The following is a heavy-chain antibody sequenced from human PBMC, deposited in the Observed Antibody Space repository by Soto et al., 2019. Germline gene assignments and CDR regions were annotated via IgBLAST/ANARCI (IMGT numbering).Heavy chain of an antibody. D-gene: IGHD6-6*01. Sequence: GASVKVSCKASGGTFSSYAISWVRQAPGQGLEWMGGIIPIFGTANYAQKFQGRVTITADESTSKAYMELSSLRSEDTAVYYCATAIKGPRSLTIQYSSSSRGAFDIWGQGTMVTVSS. CDR2: IIPIFGTA. J-gene: IGHJ3*02. CDR3: ATAIKGPRSLTIQYSSSSRGAFDI. CDR1: GGTFSSYA. V-gene: IGHV1-69*13.